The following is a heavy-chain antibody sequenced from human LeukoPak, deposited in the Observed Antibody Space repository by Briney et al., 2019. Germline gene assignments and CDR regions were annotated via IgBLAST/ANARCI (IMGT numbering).Heavy chain of an antibody. CDR1: GGSIRSYY. D-gene: IGHD2-2*02. CDR3: ARALVLYFDY. CDR2: IYYSGST. Sequence: SETLSLTCTVSGGSIRSYYWSWIRQPPGKGLEWIGYIYYSGSTNHNPSLKSRVTISVDTSKHQFSLKLNSVTAADTAVYYCARALVLYFDYWGQGTLVTVSS. J-gene: IGHJ4*02. V-gene: IGHV4-59*01.